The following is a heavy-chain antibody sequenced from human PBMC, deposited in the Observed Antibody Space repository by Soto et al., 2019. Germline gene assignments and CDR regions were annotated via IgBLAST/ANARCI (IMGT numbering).Heavy chain of an antibody. CDR2: INSDGSVI. CDR3: TKDRARDQWLANIFDD. CDR1: GFTFSRYW. J-gene: IGHJ4*02. Sequence: PGGSLRLSCGASGFTFSRYWMHWVRQAPGKGLVWVSRINSDGSVIDYADSVKGRFTVSRDNAKNTLYLQMNSLTTEDSAIYYCTKDRARDQWLANIFDDWGPGSLVTVSS. V-gene: IGHV3-74*01. D-gene: IGHD6-19*01.